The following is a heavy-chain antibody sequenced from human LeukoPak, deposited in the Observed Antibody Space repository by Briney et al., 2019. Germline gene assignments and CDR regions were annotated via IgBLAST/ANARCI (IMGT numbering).Heavy chain of an antibody. CDR2: ISGYNAKT. Sequence: GASVKVSCKDSGYMFSSYYMTWVRQAPGQGLEWMGWISGYNAKTNYAQKFQGRVTMTTDTSTRTAYLELRSLSSDDTAVYYCTRTRDYFATTRYFDYWGQGTLVTVSS. D-gene: IGHD1-26*01. J-gene: IGHJ4*02. CDR3: TRTRDYFATTRYFDY. CDR1: GYMFSSYY. V-gene: IGHV1-18*01.